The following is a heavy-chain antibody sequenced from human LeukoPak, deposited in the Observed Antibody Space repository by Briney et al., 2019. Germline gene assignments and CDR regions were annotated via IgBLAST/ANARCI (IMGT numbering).Heavy chain of an antibody. D-gene: IGHD4-11*01. CDR1: GGTFSSYA. Sequence: GASVKVSCKASGGTFSSYAISWVRQAPGQGLEWMGGIIPIFGTANYAQKFQGRVTITADESTSTAYMELSSLRSEDTAVHYCGRAAPHGDPHDYSTHRGAFDIWGQGTMVTVSS. CDR2: IIPIFGTA. V-gene: IGHV1-69*13. J-gene: IGHJ3*02. CDR3: GRAAPHGDPHDYSTHRGAFDI.